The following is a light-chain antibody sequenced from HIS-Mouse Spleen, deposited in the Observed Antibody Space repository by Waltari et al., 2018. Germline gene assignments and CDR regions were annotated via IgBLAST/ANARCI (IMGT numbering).Light chain of an antibody. CDR2: DVS. CDR1: SSDVGGYNY. Sequence: QYALTQPASVSGSPGQSITISCTGTSSDVGGYNYGSWYQQHPGKAPKLMIYDVSNRPSGVSNRFSGSKSGNTASLTISGLQAEDEADYYCSSYTSSSTLVFGGGTKLTVL. J-gene: IGLJ3*02. V-gene: IGLV2-14*03. CDR3: SSYTSSSTLV.